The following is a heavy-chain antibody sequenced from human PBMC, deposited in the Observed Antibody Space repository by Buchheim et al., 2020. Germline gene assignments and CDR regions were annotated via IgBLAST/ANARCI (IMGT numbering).Heavy chain of an antibody. J-gene: IGHJ6*02. CDR1: GFTFSSYG. D-gene: IGHD3-3*01. Sequence: QVQLVEFGGGVVQPGRSLRLSCAASGFTFSSYGMHWVRQAPGKGLEWVAVISYDGSNKYYADSVKGRFTISRDNSKNTLYLQMNSLRAEDTAVYYCAKERGETYYDFWSGYYDYYYYGMDVWGQGTT. CDR2: ISYDGSNK. V-gene: IGHV3-30*18. CDR3: AKERGETYYDFWSGYYDYYYYGMDV.